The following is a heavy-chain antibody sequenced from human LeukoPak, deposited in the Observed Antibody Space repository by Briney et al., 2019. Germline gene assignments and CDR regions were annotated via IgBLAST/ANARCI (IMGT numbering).Heavy chain of an antibody. CDR2: IYYSGST. J-gene: IGHJ3*02. CDR3: ARPQANAFDI. Sequence: PSETLSLTCTVSGGSISSSSYYWGWIRQPPGKGLEWIGSIYYSGSTYYNPSLKSRVTISVDTSKNQFSLKLSSVTSADPAVYYCARPQANAFDIWGQGTMVTVSS. CDR1: GGSISSSSYY. V-gene: IGHV4-39*01.